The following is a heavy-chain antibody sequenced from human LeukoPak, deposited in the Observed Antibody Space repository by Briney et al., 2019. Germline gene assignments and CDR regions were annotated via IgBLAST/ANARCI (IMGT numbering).Heavy chain of an antibody. J-gene: IGHJ3*02. CDR1: GFTFSSYG. Sequence: PGGSLRLSCAASGFTFSSYGMHWVRQAPGKGLEWVAVISYDGSNKYYADSVKGRFTISRDNSKNTLYLQMNSLRAEDTAVYYCAKVYDSSGYVDAFDIWGQGTMVTVSS. CDR2: ISYDGSNK. D-gene: IGHD3-22*01. CDR3: AKVYDSSGYVDAFDI. V-gene: IGHV3-30*18.